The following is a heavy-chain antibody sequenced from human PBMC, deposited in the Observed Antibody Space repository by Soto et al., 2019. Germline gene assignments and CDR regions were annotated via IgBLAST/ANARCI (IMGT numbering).Heavy chain of an antibody. CDR2: ISAYNGNT. D-gene: IGHD3-3*01. V-gene: IGHV1-18*01. Sequence: ASVKVSCKASGYTFTSYGISWVRQAPGQGLEWMGWISAYNGNTNYAQKLQGRVNMTTDTSTSTAYKELRSLRSDDTAVYYCAREVYYDFWSGYRYYFDYWGQGTLVTVSS. CDR3: AREVYYDFWSGYRYYFDY. J-gene: IGHJ4*02. CDR1: GYTFTSYG.